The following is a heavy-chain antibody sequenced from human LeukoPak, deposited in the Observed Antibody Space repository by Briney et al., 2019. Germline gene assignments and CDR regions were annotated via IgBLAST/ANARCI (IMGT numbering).Heavy chain of an antibody. J-gene: IGHJ4*02. CDR2: ISSNGGSR. CDR3: ARWGLLGQQIDY. D-gene: IGHD1-26*01. CDR1: GFTFSSYA. V-gene: IGHV3-64*01. Sequence: TGGSLRLSCAASGFTFSSYAMHWVRQAPGKGLEYVPAISSNGGSRYYANSVKVRFTISRDNSKNTLYLQMGSLRAEDMAVYYCARWGLLGQQIDYWGQGTLVTVSS.